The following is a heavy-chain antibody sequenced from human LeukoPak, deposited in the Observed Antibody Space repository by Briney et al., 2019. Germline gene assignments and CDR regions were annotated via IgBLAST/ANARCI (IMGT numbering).Heavy chain of an antibody. CDR1: GYTFTSYG. CDR3: ARVGDGYNYRYYYYYMDV. CDR2: ISAYNGNT. J-gene: IGHJ6*03. D-gene: IGHD5-24*01. V-gene: IGHV1-18*01. Sequence: GASVKVSCKASGYTFTSYGISWVRQAPGQGLEWMGWISAYNGNTNYAQKLQGRVTMTTDTSTSTAYMELRSLRSDDTAVYYCARVGDGYNYRYYYYYMDVWGKGTTVTVSS.